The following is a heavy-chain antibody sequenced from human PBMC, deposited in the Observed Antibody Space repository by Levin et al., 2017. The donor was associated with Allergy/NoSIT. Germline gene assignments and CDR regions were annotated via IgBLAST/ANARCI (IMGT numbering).Heavy chain of an antibody. CDR2: IYYSGST. V-gene: IGHV4-59*01. CDR1: GGSISSYY. J-gene: IGHJ5*02. Sequence: SETLSLTCTVSGGSISSYYWSWIRQPPGKGLEWIGYIYYSGSTNYNPSLKSRVTISVDTSKNQFSLKLSSVTAADTAVYYCARDQFPYSSSQGFDPWGQGTLVTVSS. D-gene: IGHD6-13*01. CDR3: ARDQFPYSSSQGFDP.